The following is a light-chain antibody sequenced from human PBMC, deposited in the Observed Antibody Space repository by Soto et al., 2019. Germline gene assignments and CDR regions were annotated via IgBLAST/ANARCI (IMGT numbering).Light chain of an antibody. CDR1: SSDVGGYKY. J-gene: IGLJ2*01. V-gene: IGLV2-14*01. CDR3: SSYTSSSTLVV. Sequence: QSALTQPASVSGSPGQSITISCTGTSSDVGGYKYVSWYQQHTGKAPKLMIYDVSNRPSGVSNRFSGSKSGNTASLTISGLQAEDEADYSCSSYTSSSTLVVFGGGTKLTVL. CDR2: DVS.